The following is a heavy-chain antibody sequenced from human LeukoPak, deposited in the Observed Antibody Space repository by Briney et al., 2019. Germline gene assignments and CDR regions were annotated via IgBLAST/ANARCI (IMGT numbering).Heavy chain of an antibody. Sequence: GASVKVSCKVSGYTLTELSMHWVRQAPGKGLEWMGGFDPEDGETIYAQKFQGRVTITADESTSTAYMELSSLRSEDTAVYYCATSTTVTTERTFDYWGQGTLVTVSS. J-gene: IGHJ4*02. CDR3: ATSTTVTTERTFDY. CDR1: GYTLTELS. V-gene: IGHV1-24*01. D-gene: IGHD4-17*01. CDR2: FDPEDGET.